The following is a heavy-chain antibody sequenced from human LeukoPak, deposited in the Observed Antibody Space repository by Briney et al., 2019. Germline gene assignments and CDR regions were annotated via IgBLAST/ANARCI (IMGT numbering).Heavy chain of an antibody. CDR3: ARDGNTIFGVPPRYYCYYYGMDV. D-gene: IGHD3-3*01. CDR2: ISYDGSNK. V-gene: IGHV3-30-3*01. J-gene: IGHJ6*02. Sequence: GGSLRLSCAASGFTFSSYAMHWVRQAPGKGLEWVAVISYDGSNKYYADSVKGRFTISRDNSKNTLYLQMNSLRAEDTAVYCCARDGNTIFGVPPRYYCYYYGMDVWGQGTTVTVSS. CDR1: GFTFSSYA.